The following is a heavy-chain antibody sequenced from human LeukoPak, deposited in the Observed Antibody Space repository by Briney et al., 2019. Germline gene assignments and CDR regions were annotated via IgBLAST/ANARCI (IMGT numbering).Heavy chain of an antibody. CDR3: ARGRRIVVVPAAKNWYFDL. D-gene: IGHD2-2*01. J-gene: IGHJ2*01. Sequence: KPSETLSLTCAVYGGSFSGYYWSWIRQPPGKGLEWIGEINHSGGTNYSPSLKSRVTISVDTSENQFSLKLSSVTAADTAVYYCARGRRIVVVPAAKNWYFDLWGRGTLVTVSS. V-gene: IGHV4-34*01. CDR2: INHSGGT. CDR1: GGSFSGYY.